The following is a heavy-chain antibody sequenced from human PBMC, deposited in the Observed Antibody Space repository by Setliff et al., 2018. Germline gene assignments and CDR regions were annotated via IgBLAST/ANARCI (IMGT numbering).Heavy chain of an antibody. D-gene: IGHD4-17*01. CDR2: ISHSGST. J-gene: IGHJ4*02. CDR1: GYSISSGHY. V-gene: IGHV4-38-2*02. CDR3: AGGRRYDYGWDFDY. Sequence: PSETLSLTCTVSGYSISSGHYWGWIRQPPGKGLEWIGSISHSGSTYYNPSRRSRVTISLDTSKNQFSPKLTSVTAADTAVYYCAGGRRYDYGWDFDYWGQGTLVTVSS.